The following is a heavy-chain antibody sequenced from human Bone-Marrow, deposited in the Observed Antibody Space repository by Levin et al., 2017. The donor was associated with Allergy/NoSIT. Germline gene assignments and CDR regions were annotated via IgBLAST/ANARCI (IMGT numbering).Heavy chain of an antibody. Sequence: SCAASGFIFSDFYMSWIRQAPGKGLEWVSYISSSGHTIYYADSVKGRFTISRDNAKNSLYLQMNGLRGDDTAVYYCASGLTEYYDSSGYYQHWGQGTLVTVSS. CDR2: ISSSGHTI. V-gene: IGHV3-11*01. CDR3: ASGLTEYYDSSGYYQH. J-gene: IGHJ4*02. D-gene: IGHD3-22*01. CDR1: GFIFSDFY.